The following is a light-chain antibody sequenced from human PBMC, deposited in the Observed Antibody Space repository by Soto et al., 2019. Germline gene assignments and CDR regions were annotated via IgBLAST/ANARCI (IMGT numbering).Light chain of an antibody. CDR1: SSNIGAGYD. J-gene: IGLJ1*01. CDR3: QSYDSSLSGSNYV. CDR2: GNS. Sequence: QSVLTQPRSVSGAPGQRVTISCTGSSSNIGAGYDVHWYQQLPGTAPKLLIYGNSNRPSGVPDRFSGSKSGTSASLAITGLQAEDEADYYCQSYDSSLSGSNYVFGTGTKVTVL. V-gene: IGLV1-40*01.